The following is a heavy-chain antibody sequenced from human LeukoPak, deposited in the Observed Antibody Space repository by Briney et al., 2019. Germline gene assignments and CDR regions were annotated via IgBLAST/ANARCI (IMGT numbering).Heavy chain of an antibody. CDR1: GYTFTSYG. CDR2: ISAYNGNT. V-gene: IGHV1-18*01. Sequence: ASVKVSCKASGYTFTSYGISWVRQAPGQGLEWMGWISAYNGNTNYAQKLQGRVTMTTDTSTSTAYMELRSLRSDDTAVYYCARASGSSGWYGKDYYYYYMDVWGKGTTVTISS. J-gene: IGHJ6*03. CDR3: ARASGSSGWYGKDYYYYYMDV. D-gene: IGHD6-19*01.